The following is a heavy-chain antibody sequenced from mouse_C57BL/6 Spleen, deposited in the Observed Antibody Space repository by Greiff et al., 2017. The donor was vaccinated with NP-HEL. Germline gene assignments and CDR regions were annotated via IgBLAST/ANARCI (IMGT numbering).Heavy chain of an antibody. CDR3: ARSGYDGSSYVDY. CDR2: IYPGDGDT. CDR1: GYAFSSYW. D-gene: IGHD1-1*01. Sequence: VQLQQSGAELVKPGASVKISCKASGYAFSSYWMNWVKQRPGKGLEWIGQIYPGDGDTNYNGKFKGKATLTADKSSSTAYMQLSSLTSEDSAVYFCARSGYDGSSYVDYWGQGTTLTVSS. J-gene: IGHJ2*01. V-gene: IGHV1-80*01.